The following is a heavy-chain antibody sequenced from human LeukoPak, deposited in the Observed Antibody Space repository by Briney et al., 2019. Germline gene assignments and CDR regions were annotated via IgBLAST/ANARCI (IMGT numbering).Heavy chain of an antibody. V-gene: IGHV1-2*02. CDR1: VYTFTGYY. J-gene: IGHJ5*02. CDR3: ARSRITMVRGVFNWFDP. CDR2: INPNSGGT. Sequence: ASVKVSCKASVYTFTGYYMHWVRQAPGQGLEWMGWINPNSGGTNYAQKFQGRVTMTRDTSISTAYMELSRLRSDDTAVYYCARSRITMVRGVFNWFDPWGQGTLVTVSS. D-gene: IGHD3-10*01.